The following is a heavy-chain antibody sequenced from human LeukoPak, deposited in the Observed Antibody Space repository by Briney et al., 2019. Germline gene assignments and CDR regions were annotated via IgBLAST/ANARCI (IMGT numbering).Heavy chain of an antibody. CDR3: ARDLSGSYYIQTYGMDV. CDR2: ISSSGSTI. D-gene: IGHD3-10*01. Sequence: GGSLRLSCAASGFTFSSYEMNWVRQAPEKGLEWVSYISSSGSTIYYADSVKGRFTISRDNAKNSLYLQMNSLRAEDTAVYYCARDLSGSYYIQTYGMDVWGQGTTVTVSS. J-gene: IGHJ6*02. CDR1: GFTFSSYE. V-gene: IGHV3-48*03.